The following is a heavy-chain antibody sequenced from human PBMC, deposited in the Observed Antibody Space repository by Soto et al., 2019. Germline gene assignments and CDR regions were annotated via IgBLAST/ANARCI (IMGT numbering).Heavy chain of an antibody. CDR1: GFTFSNAW. J-gene: IGHJ6*02. CDR3: TTDHVLRYFDWLSRHYYYGMDV. D-gene: IGHD3-9*01. CDR2: IKSKTDGGTT. V-gene: IGHV3-15*07. Sequence: EVQLVESGGGLVKPGGSLRLSCAASGFTFSNAWMNWVRQAPGKGLEWVGRIKSKTDGGTTDYAAPVKGRFTISRDYSKNTLYLQMNSLKTEDTAVYYCTTDHVLRYFDWLSRHYYYGMDVWGQGTTVTVSS.